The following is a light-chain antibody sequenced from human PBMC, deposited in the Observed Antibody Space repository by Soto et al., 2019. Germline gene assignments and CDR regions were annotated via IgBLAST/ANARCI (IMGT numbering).Light chain of an antibody. V-gene: IGKV4-1*01. CDR2: TAT. Sequence: DIVMTQSPHSLPVSLGERATINCRSGQSVVSSPKNKNYLAWYQRKPGKAPKLLIYTATSLQSGVPSRFSGSGSGTDFTPTISSLQPEDLATYYCQQSYSPSITFGPGTKVDIK. CDR3: QQSYSPSIT. CDR1: QSVVSSPKNKNY. J-gene: IGKJ3*01.